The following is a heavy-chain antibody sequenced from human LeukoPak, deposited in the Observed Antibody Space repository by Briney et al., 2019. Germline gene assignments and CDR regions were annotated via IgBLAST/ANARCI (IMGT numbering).Heavy chain of an antibody. V-gene: IGHV1-69*04. CDR3: AREGDCSSTSCYGWFDP. J-gene: IGHJ5*02. D-gene: IGHD2-2*01. Sequence: EASVKVSCKASGYTFTSYYMHWVRQAPGQGLEWMGRIIPILGIANYAQKFQGRVTITADKSTSTAYMELSSLRSEDTAVYYCAREGDCSSTSCYGWFDPWGQGTLVTVSS. CDR2: IIPILGIA. CDR1: GYTFTSYY.